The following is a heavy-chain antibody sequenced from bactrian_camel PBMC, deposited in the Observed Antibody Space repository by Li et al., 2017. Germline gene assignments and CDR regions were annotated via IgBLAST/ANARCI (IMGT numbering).Heavy chain of an antibody. Sequence: VQLVESGGGSVQAGGSLRLSCAVSGHTYDSYCMGWFRQPPGKEREGVATIDVDGNIKYSDSVKGRFTISQDSAKTTIYLQMNNLKPDDSAMYYCAADVGSMSGNCQPNYWGQGTQVTVSS. CDR1: GHTYDSYC. J-gene: IGHJ4*01. V-gene: IGHV3-3*01. CDR3: AADVGSMSGNCQPNY. CDR2: IDVDGNIK. D-gene: IGHD6*01.